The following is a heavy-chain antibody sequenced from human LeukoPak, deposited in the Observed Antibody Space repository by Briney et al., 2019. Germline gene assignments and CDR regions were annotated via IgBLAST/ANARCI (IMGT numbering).Heavy chain of an antibody. D-gene: IGHD2/OR15-2a*01. Sequence: ASVKVSCKASGYTFTGYYMHWVRQAPGQGLEWMGWINPNSGGTNYAQKFQGRVTITRNTSISTAYMELSSLRSEDTAVYYCARCQGSTRIYGCYFDYWGQGTLVTVSS. V-gene: IGHV1-2*02. CDR1: GYTFTGYY. J-gene: IGHJ4*02. CDR3: ARCQGSTRIYGCYFDY. CDR2: INPNSGGT.